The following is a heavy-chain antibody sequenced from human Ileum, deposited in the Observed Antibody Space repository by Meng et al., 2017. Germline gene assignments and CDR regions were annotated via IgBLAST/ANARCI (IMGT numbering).Heavy chain of an antibody. CDR3: ARDTVGTTLGDY. CDR2: ISAYSGNT. Sequence: QVQLVEAGAELKKPGAAVKVRCKASGYIFTRYGIGWVRQAPGQGLEWMGWISAYSGNTKYAQKLQGRVTMTTDTSTSTAYMELRNLRSDDTAVYYCARDTVGTTLGDYWGQGTLVTVSS. V-gene: IGHV1-18*01. CDR1: GYIFTRYG. J-gene: IGHJ4*02. D-gene: IGHD4-23*01.